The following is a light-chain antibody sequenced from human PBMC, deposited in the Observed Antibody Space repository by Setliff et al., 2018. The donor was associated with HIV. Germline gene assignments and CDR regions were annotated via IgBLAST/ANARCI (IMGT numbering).Light chain of an antibody. CDR3: NSYTISGIV. CDR2: EVN. Sequence: QSVLTQPASVPGSPGQSITISCTGTSTDVGGYNFVSWYQQHPGKAPKLIIYEVNNRPSGVPNRFSGSKSGDTASLTISGLQTEDEGDYYCNSYTISGIVVGTGTKVTVL. J-gene: IGLJ1*01. CDR1: STDVGGYNF. V-gene: IGLV2-14*01.